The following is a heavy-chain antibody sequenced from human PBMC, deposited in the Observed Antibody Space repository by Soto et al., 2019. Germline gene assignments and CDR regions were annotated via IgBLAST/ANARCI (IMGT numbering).Heavy chain of an antibody. V-gene: IGHV3-23*01. Sequence: GGSLRLSCAASGFTFSTYTINWVRQGPGQGLEWVSAIIGGGDTYYADSVKGRFTISRDNSKNTLYLQMNSLRAEDTAIYYCAKDRSSAGTTVRFDPWGQGTLVTVSS. J-gene: IGHJ5*02. CDR1: GFTFSTYT. CDR2: IIGGGDT. D-gene: IGHD1-1*01. CDR3: AKDRSSAGTTVRFDP.